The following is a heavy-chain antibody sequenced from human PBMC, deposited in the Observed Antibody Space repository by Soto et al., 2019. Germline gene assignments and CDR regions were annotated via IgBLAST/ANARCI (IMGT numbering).Heavy chain of an antibody. J-gene: IGHJ4*02. D-gene: IGHD6-6*01. CDR2: INHSGST. CDR1: GGSSSGYY. CDR3: ASRYIAAPRGGGDY. V-gene: IGHV4-34*01. Sequence: PSETLSLTCAVYGGSSSGYYWSWIRQPPGKGLEWIGEINHSGSTNYNPSLKSRVTISVDTSKNQFSLKLSSVTAADTAVYYCASRYIAAPRGGGDYWGQGTLVTVSS.